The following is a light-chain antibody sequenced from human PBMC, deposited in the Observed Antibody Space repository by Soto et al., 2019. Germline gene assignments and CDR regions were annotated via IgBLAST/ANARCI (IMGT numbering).Light chain of an antibody. J-gene: IGKJ4*01. Sequence: EIVLTQSPATLSLSPGERATLSCRASQTVRNNYLAWYQQKPGPAPRLLIYDASSRATGIPDRFSGGGSGTDFTLTISRLEPEDFAVYYCQQFSSYPLTFGGGTKVDIK. CDR3: QQFSSYPLT. CDR1: QTVRNNY. CDR2: DAS. V-gene: IGKV3-20*01.